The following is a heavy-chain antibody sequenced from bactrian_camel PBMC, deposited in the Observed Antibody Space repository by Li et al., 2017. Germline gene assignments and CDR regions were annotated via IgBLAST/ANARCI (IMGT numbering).Heavy chain of an antibody. D-gene: IGHD4*01. V-gene: IGHV3-1*01. CDR1: GFSLY. CDR2: IKWGGGST. J-gene: IGHJ4*01. CDR3: ATDWVEGSAQRGDYVRAYHY. Sequence: VQLVESGGGLVQPGTSARLSCVASGFSLYMVWVRQAPAKGLEWVSDIKWGGGSTNYAVSVKGRFTISRDNAKNTLYLQMNSLKTEDTAVYYCATDWVEGSAQRGDYVRAYHYWGQGTQVTVS.